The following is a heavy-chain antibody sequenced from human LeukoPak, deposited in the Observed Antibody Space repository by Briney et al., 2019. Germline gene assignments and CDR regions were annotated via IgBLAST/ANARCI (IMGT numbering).Heavy chain of an antibody. CDR3: ARPMVRGVNWFDP. J-gene: IGHJ5*02. Sequence: PGGSLRLSCAASGFTFSSYSMNWVRQAPGKGLEWVSSISSSSSYIYYADSVKGRFTISRDNAKNSLYLQMNSLRAEDTAVYYCARPMVRGVNWFDPWGQGTLFTVSS. V-gene: IGHV3-21*01. CDR1: GFTFSSYS. D-gene: IGHD3-10*01. CDR2: ISSSSSYI.